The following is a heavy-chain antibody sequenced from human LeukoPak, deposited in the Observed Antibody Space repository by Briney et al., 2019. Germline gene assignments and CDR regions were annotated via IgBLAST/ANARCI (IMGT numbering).Heavy chain of an antibody. V-gene: IGHV3-21*01. J-gene: IGHJ4*02. Sequence: GGSLRLSCAASGFTFSSYSMNWVRQAPGEGLEWVSSISSSSSYIYYADSVKGRFTISRDNAKNSLYLQMNSLRAEDTAVYYCARGERGYGSGSYPSEGYYFDYWGQGTLVTVS. CDR1: GFTFSSYS. CDR2: ISSSSSYI. D-gene: IGHD3-10*01. CDR3: ARGERGYGSGSYPSEGYYFDY.